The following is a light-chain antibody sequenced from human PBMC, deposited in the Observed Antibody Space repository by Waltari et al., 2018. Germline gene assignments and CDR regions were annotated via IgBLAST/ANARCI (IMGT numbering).Light chain of an antibody. CDR1: SNDVGGYNS. CDR3: SSQSSNDVVL. V-gene: IGLV2-14*01. CDR2: DVS. J-gene: IGLJ2*01. Sequence: QSALTQPAPVSGSPGQSVTIFCAGTSNDVGGYNSVSWYQEHPGQAPRFIIYDVSDRPSGVSDRFSGSKSGNTASLTISGLQAEDEADYYCSSQSSNDVVLFGGGTKLTVL.